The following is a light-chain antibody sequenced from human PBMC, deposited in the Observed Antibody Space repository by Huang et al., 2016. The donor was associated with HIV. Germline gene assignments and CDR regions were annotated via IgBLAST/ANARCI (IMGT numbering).Light chain of an antibody. Sequence: DIQMTQFSSSLSASVGDRVTITCRASQSISSYLNWYQQKPGKDPNLLIYAASNLQSGFPARFIGSGSGTDFTLTISSLQPEDFATYYCQQSYSTPITFGQGTRLEIK. CDR3: QQSYSTPIT. J-gene: IGKJ5*01. V-gene: IGKV1-39*01. CDR1: QSISSY. CDR2: AAS.